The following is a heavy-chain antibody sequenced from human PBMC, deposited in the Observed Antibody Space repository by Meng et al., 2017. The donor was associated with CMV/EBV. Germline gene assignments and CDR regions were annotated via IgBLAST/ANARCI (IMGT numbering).Heavy chain of an antibody. CDR1: GGSISSYY. D-gene: IGHD2-2*02. Sequence: SETLSLTCTDSGGSISSYYWNWIRQPPGKGLEWIGYFYYSGSTNYNPSLKSRVTISVDTSKKQFSLKLSSVTAADTAVYYCAKVCSSTSCYTGDYYYYGMDVWGQGTTVTVSS. J-gene: IGHJ6*02. CDR2: FYYSGST. CDR3: AKVCSSTSCYTGDYYYYGMDV. V-gene: IGHV4-59*01.